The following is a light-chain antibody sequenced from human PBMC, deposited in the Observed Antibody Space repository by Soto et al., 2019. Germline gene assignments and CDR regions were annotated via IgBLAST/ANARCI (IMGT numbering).Light chain of an antibody. J-gene: IGLJ1*01. Sequence: QSALTQPASVSGSPGQSITISCTGTSSDVGGYNYVSWYQQHPGKAPKLMIYEVSNRPSGVSNRFSGSKSGNTASLNISGLQAEDEADYYCSSYTSSSIPYVFGTGTQVTVL. CDR3: SSYTSSSIPYV. CDR2: EVS. CDR1: SSDVGGYNY. V-gene: IGLV2-14*01.